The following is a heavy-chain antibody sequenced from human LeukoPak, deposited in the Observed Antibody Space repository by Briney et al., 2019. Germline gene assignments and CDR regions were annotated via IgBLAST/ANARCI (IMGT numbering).Heavy chain of an antibody. CDR2: ISGSGGST. J-gene: IGHJ4*02. Sequence: HSGGSLRLSCSASGFTFSSYAMGWVRQAPGKGLEWVSAISGSGGSTYYADSVKGRFTISRDSSKNTLYLQMNSLRAEDTAVYYCAKDRDCSSTSCLFDYWGQGTLVTVSS. CDR3: AKDRDCSSTSCLFDY. D-gene: IGHD2-2*01. CDR1: GFTFSSYA. V-gene: IGHV3-23*01.